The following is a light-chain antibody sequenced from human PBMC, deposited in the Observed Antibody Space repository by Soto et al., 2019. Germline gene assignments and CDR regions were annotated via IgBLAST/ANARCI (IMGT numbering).Light chain of an antibody. Sequence: DIQMNQSPSTPSGSVGDRVTNTCRASQAISSWLAWYQQKPGKAPKLLIYAASSLQSGVPSRFSGSGSGTDFTLTISSLQPEDFATYYCQQSYSTPRTFGQGTKVDNK. CDR2: AAS. J-gene: IGKJ1*01. CDR3: QQSYSTPRT. CDR1: QAISSW. V-gene: IGKV1-39*01.